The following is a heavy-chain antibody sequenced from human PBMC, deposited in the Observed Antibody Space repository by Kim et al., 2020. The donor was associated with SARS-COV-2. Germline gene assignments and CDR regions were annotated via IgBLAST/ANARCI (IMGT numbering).Heavy chain of an antibody. V-gene: IGHV5-51*01. CDR2: IYPGDSDT. CDR3: ARQGCSSTSCYTNWFDP. J-gene: IGHJ5*02. Sequence: GESLKISCKGSGYSFTSYWIGWVRQMPGKGLEWMGIIYPGDSDTRYSPSFQGQVTISADKSISTAYLQWSSLKASDTAMYYCARQGCSSTSCYTNWFDPWGQGTLVTVSP. CDR1: GYSFTSYW. D-gene: IGHD2-2*02.